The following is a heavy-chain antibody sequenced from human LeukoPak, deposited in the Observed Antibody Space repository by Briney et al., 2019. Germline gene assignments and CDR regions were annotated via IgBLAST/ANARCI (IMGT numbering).Heavy chain of an antibody. CDR1: GYTFTSYD. CDR3: ARDWYYYDSSGYYYVMDYYYMDV. D-gene: IGHD3-22*01. CDR2: ISAYNGNT. V-gene: IGHV1-18*01. Sequence: GASVKVSCKASGYTFTSYDINWVRQATGQGLEWMGWISAYNGNTNYAQKLQGRVTMTTDTSTSTAYMELRSLRSDDTAVYYCARDWYYYDSSGYYYVMDYYYMDVWGKGTTVTVSS. J-gene: IGHJ6*03.